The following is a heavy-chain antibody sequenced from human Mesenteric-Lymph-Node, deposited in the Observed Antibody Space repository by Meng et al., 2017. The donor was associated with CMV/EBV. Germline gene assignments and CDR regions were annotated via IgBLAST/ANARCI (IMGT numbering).Heavy chain of an antibody. CDR2: IYYSRST. J-gene: IGHJ4*02. CDR1: ISSGGYY. V-gene: IGHV4-31*02. CDR3: ARVHYSYCSGGSCYYFDY. Sequence: ISSGGYYWSWIRQHPGKGLEWIGYIYYSRSTYYNPSLKSRVTISVDTSKNQFSLKLSSVTAADTAVYYCARVHYSYCSGGSCYYFDYWGQGTLVTVSS. D-gene: IGHD2-15*01.